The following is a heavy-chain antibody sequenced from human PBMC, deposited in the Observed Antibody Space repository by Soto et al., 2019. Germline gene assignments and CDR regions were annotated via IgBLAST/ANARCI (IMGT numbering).Heavy chain of an antibody. V-gene: IGHV2-5*02. D-gene: IGHD5-18*01. CDR3: AHLVATAMVKGPYYYYGSDV. J-gene: IGHJ6*02. CDR2: IYWDDDK. CDR1: GFSLSNSGVG. Sequence: QITLKESGPTLVKPTQTLTLTCTFSGFSLSNSGVGVGWIRQPTGEVLEWLALIYWDDDKRYSPSLKSSLTITKDTSKNRVVPTMINMEPVDTATYSCAHLVATAMVKGPYYYYGSDVSGERTTITVS.